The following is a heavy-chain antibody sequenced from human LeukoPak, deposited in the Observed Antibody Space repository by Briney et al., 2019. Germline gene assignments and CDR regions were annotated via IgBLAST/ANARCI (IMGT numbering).Heavy chain of an antibody. CDR3: ARVGGQLAFDY. CDR1: GFTFSSYG. V-gene: IGHV3-33*01. CDR2: IWYDGSNK. D-gene: IGHD6-25*01. J-gene: IGHJ4*02. Sequence: PGRSLRLSCAASGFTFSSYGMHWVRQAPGKGLEWVAVIWYDGSNKYYADSVKGRFTISRDNSKNTLYLQMNSLRAEDTAVYYCARVGGQLAFDYWGQGTLVTVSS.